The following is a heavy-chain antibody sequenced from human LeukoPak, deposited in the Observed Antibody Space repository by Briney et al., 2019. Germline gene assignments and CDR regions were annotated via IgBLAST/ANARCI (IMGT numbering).Heavy chain of an antibody. D-gene: IGHD3-10*01. V-gene: IGHV3-30*01. J-gene: IGHJ4*02. CDR2: ISSDASIT. CDR1: GFTFGTYV. Sequence: GGSLRLACTASGFTFGTYVMRWVRQAPGKGFEWVAVISSDASITIYPDSMRGRFTISRDNSKNTLYLDMNNLRGEDTALYFWARGRIGGRPDYLDYWGQGTLVTVSS. CDR3: ARGRIGGRPDYLDY.